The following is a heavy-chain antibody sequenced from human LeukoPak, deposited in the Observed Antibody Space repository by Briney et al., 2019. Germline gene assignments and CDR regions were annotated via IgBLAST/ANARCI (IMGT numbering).Heavy chain of an antibody. V-gene: IGHV1-2*02. CDR2: INPNSGGT. Sequence: ASVKVSCKASGYTFTGYYMHWVRQAPGQGLEWMGWINPNSGGTNYAQKFQGRVIMTRDTSISTAYMELSRLRSDDTAVYYCARGFYYDSSAYSGDLNWFDPWGQGTLVTVSS. CDR3: ARGFYYDSSAYSGDLNWFDP. CDR1: GYTFTGYY. J-gene: IGHJ5*02. D-gene: IGHD3-22*01.